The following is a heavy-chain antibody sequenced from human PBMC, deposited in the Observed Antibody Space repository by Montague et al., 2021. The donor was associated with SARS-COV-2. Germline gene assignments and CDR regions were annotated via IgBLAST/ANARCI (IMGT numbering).Heavy chain of an antibody. D-gene: IGHD5-12*01. V-gene: IGHV3-21*01. CDR1: GFTFNSYS. Sequence: SLRLSCAASGFTFNSYSMNWVRQAPGKGLEWVSSISSSSTSIYYADSVKGRFTISRDNAKNSLYLHMNSLRAEDTAVYYCYSGYDFGYWGQGTLVTVSS. CDR2: ISSSSTSI. J-gene: IGHJ4*02. CDR3: YSGYDFGY.